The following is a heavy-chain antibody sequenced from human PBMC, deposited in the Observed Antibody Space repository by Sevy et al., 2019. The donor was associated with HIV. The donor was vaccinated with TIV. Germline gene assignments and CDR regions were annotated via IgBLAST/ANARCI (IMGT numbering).Heavy chain of an antibody. J-gene: IGHJ1*01. Sequence: GGSLRLSCAASGFTFSSYAMSWVRQAPGKGLEWVSAISGSGGSTYYADSVKGRFTISRDNSKNTLYLQMNSLRAEGTAVYYCAKYYYDSSGYYYPAEYFQHWGQGTLVTVSS. V-gene: IGHV3-23*01. D-gene: IGHD3-22*01. CDR1: GFTFSSYA. CDR2: ISGSGGST. CDR3: AKYYYDSSGYYYPAEYFQH.